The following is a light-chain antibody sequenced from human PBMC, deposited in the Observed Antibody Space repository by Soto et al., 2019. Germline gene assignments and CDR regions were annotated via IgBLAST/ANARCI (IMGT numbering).Light chain of an antibody. CDR3: CSYTSSSTLYV. CDR2: EVT. J-gene: IGLJ1*01. V-gene: IGLV2-14*03. Sequence: QSALTQTASVSGSPGQSITISCTGTSSDVGGYNFVSWYQQHPGKAPKLIIHEVTNRPSGVSGRFSGSKSGNTAFLTISGLQAEDEAVYYCCSYTSSSTLYVFGTGTKLTVL. CDR1: SSDVGGYNF.